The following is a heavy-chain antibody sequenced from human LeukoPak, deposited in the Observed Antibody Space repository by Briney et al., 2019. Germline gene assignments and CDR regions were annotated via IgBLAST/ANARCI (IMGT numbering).Heavy chain of an antibody. CDR3: AREPARGIAAAGDNWFDP. CDR1: GFTFSSYS. CDR2: ISSSSSYI. V-gene: IGHV3-21*01. Sequence: GGSLRLSCAASGFTFSSYSMNWVRQAPGKGLEWVSSISSSSSYIYYADSVKGRFTISRDNAKNSLYLQMNSLRAEDTAVYYCAREPARGIAAAGDNWFDPWGQGTLVTVSS. D-gene: IGHD6-13*01. J-gene: IGHJ5*02.